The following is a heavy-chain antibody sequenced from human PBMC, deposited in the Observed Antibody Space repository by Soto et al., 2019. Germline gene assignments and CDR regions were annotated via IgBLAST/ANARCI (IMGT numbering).Heavy chain of an antibody. CDR2: INSDGSST. J-gene: IGHJ4*02. Sequence: PGGSLRLSCAASGFTFNNYWMHWVRQDPGKGLGWVSRINSDGSSTSYADSVKGRFTISRDNAKNTLYLQMNSLRAEDTAVYYCARDLSAYYDTSGPGDHWGQGTLVTVSS. V-gene: IGHV3-74*01. CDR3: ARDLSAYYDTSGPGDH. CDR1: GFTFNNYW. D-gene: IGHD3-22*01.